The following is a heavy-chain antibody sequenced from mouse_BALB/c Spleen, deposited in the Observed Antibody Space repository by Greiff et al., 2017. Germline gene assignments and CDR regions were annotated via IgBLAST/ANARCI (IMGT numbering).Heavy chain of an antibody. CDR2: INPSTGYT. V-gene: IGHV1-7*01. J-gene: IGHJ2*01. D-gene: IGHD2-4*01. CDR3: ARTGDDDAY. Sequence: QVQLKESGAELAKPGASVKMSCKASGYTFTSYWMHWVKQRPGQGLEWIGYINPSTGYTEYNQKFKDKATMTADKSSSTAYMQLSSLTSEDSAVYYCARTGDDDAYWGQGTTVTVSA. CDR1: GYTFTSYW.